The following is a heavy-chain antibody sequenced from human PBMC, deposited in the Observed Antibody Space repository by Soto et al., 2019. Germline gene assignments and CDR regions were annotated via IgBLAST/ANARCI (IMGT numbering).Heavy chain of an antibody. V-gene: IGHV1-18*01. D-gene: IGHD2-15*01. Sequence: QVQLVQSGAEVKKPGASVKVSCKASGYTFTSYGISWVRQAPGQGLEWMGWISAYNGNTNYAQKLQGRVTMTTDTSXXTXYXXLRSLRSDDTAVDSCARDSYCSGGSCYSGLDAFDIWGQGTMVTVSS. CDR1: GYTFTSYG. CDR3: ARDSYCSGGSCYSGLDAFDI. J-gene: IGHJ3*02. CDR2: ISAYNGNT.